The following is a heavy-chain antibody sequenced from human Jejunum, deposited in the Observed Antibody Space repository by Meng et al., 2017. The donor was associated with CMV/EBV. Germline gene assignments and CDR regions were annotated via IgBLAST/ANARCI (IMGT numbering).Heavy chain of an antibody. CDR1: GFNFNDCW. Sequence: GFNFNDCWMHWGGRAPGKRVVWGSRINPDGSSANHADSVRGRFTTSRDNAKNTLYLQLSSLRVDDTAVYYCVRVFEGGTFGFRYWGQGTLVTVSS. D-gene: IGHD3-16*01. CDR3: VRVFEGGTFGFRY. CDR2: INPDGSSA. J-gene: IGHJ4*02. V-gene: IGHV3-74*01.